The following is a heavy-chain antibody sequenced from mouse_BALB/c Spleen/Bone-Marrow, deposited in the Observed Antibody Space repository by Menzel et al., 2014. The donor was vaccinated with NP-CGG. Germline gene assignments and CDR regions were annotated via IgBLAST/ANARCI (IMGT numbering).Heavy chain of an antibody. CDR3: ARDGITTATYYYAMDY. Sequence: QVQLQQSGPQLVRPGASVKISCKASGYSFTSYWMHWVKQRPGQGLEWIGMIDPSDSETRLNQKFKDKATLTVDKSSXTAYMQLSSPTSEDSAVYYCARDGITTATYYYAMDYWGQGTSVTVSS. CDR2: IDPSDSET. CDR1: GYSFTSYW. V-gene: IGHV1S126*01. J-gene: IGHJ4*01. D-gene: IGHD1-2*01.